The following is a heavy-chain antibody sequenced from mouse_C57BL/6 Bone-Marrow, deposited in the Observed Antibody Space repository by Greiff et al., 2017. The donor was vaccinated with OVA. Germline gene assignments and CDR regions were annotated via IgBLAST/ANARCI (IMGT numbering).Heavy chain of an antibody. V-gene: IGHV1-42*01. CDR2: INPSTGGT. J-gene: IGHJ4*01. Sequence: VQLKQSGPELVKPGASVKISCKASGYSFTGYYMNWVKQSPEKSLEWIGEINPSTGGTTYNQKFKAKATLTVDKSSSTAYMQLKSLTSEDSAVYYCATDYDGDYYAMDYWGQGTSVTVSS. CDR3: ATDYDGDYYAMDY. CDR1: GYSFTGYY. D-gene: IGHD2-4*01.